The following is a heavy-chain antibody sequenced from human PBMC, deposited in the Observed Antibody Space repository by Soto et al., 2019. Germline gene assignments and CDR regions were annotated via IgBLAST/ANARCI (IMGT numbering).Heavy chain of an antibody. V-gene: IGHV4-59*01. CDR1: GGSISSYY. CDR3: ARDSFDSSGYYFDY. D-gene: IGHD3-22*01. J-gene: IGHJ4*02. CDR2: IYYSGST. Sequence: ETLSLTCTVSGGSISSYYWSWIRQPPGKGLEWIGYIYYSGSTNYNPSLKSRVTISVDTSKNQFSLKLSSVTAADTAVYYCARDSFDSSGYYFDYWGQGTLVTVSS.